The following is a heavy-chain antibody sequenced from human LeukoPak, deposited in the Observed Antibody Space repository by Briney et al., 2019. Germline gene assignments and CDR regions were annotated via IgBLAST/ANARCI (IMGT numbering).Heavy chain of an antibody. J-gene: IGHJ3*02. CDR2: ISWTSGSI. Sequence: GGSLRLSCAATGFHFDDYAMHWVRQAPGKGLEGVSGISWTSGSIAYADSVKGRFTISRDNAKSSLYLQMNSLRAEDTALYYCAKSATRRTYDAFDIWGQGTMVTVSS. CDR3: AKSATRRTYDAFDI. CDR1: GFHFDDYA. D-gene: IGHD2-15*01. V-gene: IGHV3-9*01.